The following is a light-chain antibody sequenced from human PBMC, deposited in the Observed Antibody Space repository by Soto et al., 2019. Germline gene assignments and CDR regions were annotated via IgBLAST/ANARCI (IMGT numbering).Light chain of an antibody. V-gene: IGLV1-40*01. CDR1: SSNIGAYYD. Sequence: QSVLTQPPSVSGAPGQGVTISCTGTSSNIGAYYDVNWYQIVPGKAPKLLISRNNNRPSGVPDRFSGSKSDTSASLAITGLQSEDEAEYYCQSFDTALSSSIFGGGTKVTVL. J-gene: IGLJ2*01. CDR2: RNN. CDR3: QSFDTALSSSI.